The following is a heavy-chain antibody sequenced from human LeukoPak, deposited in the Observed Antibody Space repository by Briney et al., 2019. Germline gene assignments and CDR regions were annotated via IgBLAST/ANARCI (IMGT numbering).Heavy chain of an antibody. D-gene: IGHD2-2*01. Sequence: GGSLRLSCAASGFTFSTFAMSWVRQAPGKGLEWVSAISESGGGTYYADSVRGRFTISSDNSKNTLYLQLNSLRAEDTALYYCAKVFVVVPAAIGWFDSWGQGTLVTVSS. V-gene: IGHV3-23*01. J-gene: IGHJ5*01. CDR2: ISESGGGT. CDR1: GFTFSTFA. CDR3: AKVFVVVPAAIGWFDS.